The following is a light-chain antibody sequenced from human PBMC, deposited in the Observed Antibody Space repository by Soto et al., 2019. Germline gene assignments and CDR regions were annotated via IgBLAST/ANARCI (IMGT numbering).Light chain of an antibody. J-gene: IGKJ4*01. CDR3: QQRSNLPPVT. V-gene: IGKV3-11*01. CDR1: QTIDTN. Sequence: IVMTQSPGTLSLSHGERATLSCRASQTIDTNLAWYQQKPGQAPRLLIFAASNRASGIPARFSGSGSGTDFTLTISNLDPEDFAVYYCQQRSNLPPVTFGGGTKV. CDR2: AAS.